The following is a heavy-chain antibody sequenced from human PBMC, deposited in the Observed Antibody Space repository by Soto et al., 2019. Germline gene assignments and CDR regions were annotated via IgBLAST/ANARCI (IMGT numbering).Heavy chain of an antibody. CDR1: GFTFSSYA. V-gene: IGHV3-23*01. J-gene: IGHJ6*02. Sequence: GGSLRLSCAASGFTFSSYAMSWVRQAPGKGLEWVSAISGSGGSTYYADSVKGRFTISRDNSKNTLYLQMNSLRAEDTAVYYCAKDRWVGAMYYYGMDVWGQGTPVTVSS. CDR2: ISGSGGST. D-gene: IGHD1-26*01. CDR3: AKDRWVGAMYYYGMDV.